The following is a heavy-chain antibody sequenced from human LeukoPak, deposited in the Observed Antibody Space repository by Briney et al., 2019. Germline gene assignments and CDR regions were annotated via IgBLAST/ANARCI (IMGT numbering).Heavy chain of an antibody. J-gene: IGHJ6*02. Sequence: SVKVSCKASGGTFSSYAISWVRQAPGQGLEWMGGIIPILGTANYAQKFQGRVTITADESTSTAYMELSSLRSEDTAVYYCARSGYSYGTALDYYYYGMDVWGQGTTVTVSS. CDR3: ARSGYSYGTALDYYYYGMDV. CDR1: GGTFSSYA. V-gene: IGHV1-69*13. D-gene: IGHD5-18*01. CDR2: IIPILGTA.